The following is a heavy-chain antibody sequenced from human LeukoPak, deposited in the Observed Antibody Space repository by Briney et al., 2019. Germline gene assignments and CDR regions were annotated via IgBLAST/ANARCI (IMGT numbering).Heavy chain of an antibody. V-gene: IGHV4-34*01. CDR3: ARGYSSSWYFKAYFWFDP. J-gene: IGHJ5*02. D-gene: IGHD6-13*01. Sequence: PSETLSLTCAVYGGSFSGYYWSWIRQPPGKGLEWIGEINHSGSTNYNPSLKSRVTISVDTSKNHFSLKLSSVTAADTAVYYCARGYSSSWYFKAYFWFDPWGQGTLVTVSS. CDR2: INHSGST. CDR1: GGSFSGYY.